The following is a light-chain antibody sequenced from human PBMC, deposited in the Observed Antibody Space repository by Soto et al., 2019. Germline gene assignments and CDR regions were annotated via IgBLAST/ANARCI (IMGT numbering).Light chain of an antibody. J-gene: IGKJ5*01. CDR2: AAS. V-gene: IGKV1-39*01. CDR1: QSVSSD. CDR3: QHIYSIPIT. Sequence: DIQMTQSPPSLSASVGDRFIITCRSSQSVSSDLNWYQQKAGKPPKLLIFAASSLQSGVPSRFSGSGSGTHFTLTISNLQPEDFATYYCQHIYSIPITFGQGTRLEIK.